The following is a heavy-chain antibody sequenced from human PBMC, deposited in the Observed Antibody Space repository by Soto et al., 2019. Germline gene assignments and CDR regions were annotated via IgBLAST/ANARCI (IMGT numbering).Heavy chain of an antibody. Sequence: GGSLRLSCAASGFTFSTYWMSWVRQPPGKGLEWVANIKVDGSEIYYVDSVKGRFTISRDNARNSLYLQMNSLRAEDTAVYYCARGHSTSPNWFDPWGQGTLVTVSS. CDR3: ARGHSTSPNWFDP. CDR2: IKVDGSEI. CDR1: GFTFSTYW. V-gene: IGHV3-7*03. D-gene: IGHD6-6*01. J-gene: IGHJ5*02.